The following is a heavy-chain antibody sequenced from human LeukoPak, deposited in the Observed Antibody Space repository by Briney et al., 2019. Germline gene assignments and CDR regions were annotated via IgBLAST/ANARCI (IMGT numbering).Heavy chain of an antibody. CDR2: INGSGGST. V-gene: IGHV3-23*01. CDR1: GFTFSSYA. CDR3: AKTYYYYGSGSYMYFDY. D-gene: IGHD3-10*01. Sequence: AGGSLRLSCAASGFTFSSYAMSWVRQAPGKGLEWVSAINGSGGSTYYADSVKGRFTISRDNSKNTLYLQMNSLRAEDTAVYYCAKTYYYYGSGSYMYFDYWGQGTLVTASS. J-gene: IGHJ4*02.